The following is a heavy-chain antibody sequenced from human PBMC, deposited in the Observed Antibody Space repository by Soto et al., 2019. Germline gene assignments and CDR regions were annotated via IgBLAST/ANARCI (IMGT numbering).Heavy chain of an antibody. D-gene: IGHD3-22*01. CDR3: VSDYDSGGYIGY. CDR1: GGSISTADYY. J-gene: IGHJ4*02. CDR2: IYYRGST. V-gene: IGHV4-30-4*01. Sequence: QVQLHESGPGLVRPSQTLSLTCNVSGGSISTADYYWSWIRQPPGKSLEWIGYIYYRGSTEYNPTLASRVAISIDTSKNQFSLNLTSVTAADTAVYYCVSDYDSGGYIGYWGQGTLVTVSS.